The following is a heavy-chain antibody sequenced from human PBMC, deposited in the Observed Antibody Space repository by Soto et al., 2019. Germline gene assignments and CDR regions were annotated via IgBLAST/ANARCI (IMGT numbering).Heavy chain of an antibody. D-gene: IGHD3-22*01. Sequence: PSETLSLTCAVYGGSFSGDYWNWIRQPPGKGLEWIGEINHSGITNYNPSLKSRVTIFVDTSKGQFSLKLSSVTAADTAVYYCARHVFTTVIRGFTTTFEYYSGMDVWGQGTTVTVSS. CDR2: INHSGIT. CDR1: GGSFSGDY. V-gene: IGHV4-34*01. J-gene: IGHJ6*02. CDR3: ARHVFTTVIRGFTTTFEYYSGMDV.